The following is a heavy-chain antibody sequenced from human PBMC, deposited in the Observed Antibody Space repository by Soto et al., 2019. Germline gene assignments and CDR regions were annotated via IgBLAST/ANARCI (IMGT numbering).Heavy chain of an antibody. CDR3: ARYWNAGTLYGAFDI. J-gene: IGHJ3*02. Sequence: QVQLVQSGAEVRKPGSSVKVSCEASGGSFNNYAISWLRQAPGQGLEWMGGIIPNYEAANYAQKFRGRLTITAGKATNTAYMELNSLRPEDTATYYCARYWNAGTLYGAFDIWGQGTTVIVS. D-gene: IGHD4-17*01. CDR1: GGSFNNYA. CDR2: IIPNYEAA. V-gene: IGHV1-69*06.